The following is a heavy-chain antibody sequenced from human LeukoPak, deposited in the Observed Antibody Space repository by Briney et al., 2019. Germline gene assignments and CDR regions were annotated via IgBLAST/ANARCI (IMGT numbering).Heavy chain of an antibody. CDR1: GRFFSCYY. V-gene: IGHV4-34*01. CDR3: ALYDFRSGYSTY. CDR2: INHSGST. J-gene: IGHJ4*02. D-gene: IGHD3-3*01. Sequence: SDPLTLTCAVDGRFFSCYYWCLIRLPPEKVVEMVVEINHSGSTNYNPSLKSRVTISVDTSKNQYCLKLSAVTAADTAVYCCALYDFRSGYSTYWGQGTLVTVSS.